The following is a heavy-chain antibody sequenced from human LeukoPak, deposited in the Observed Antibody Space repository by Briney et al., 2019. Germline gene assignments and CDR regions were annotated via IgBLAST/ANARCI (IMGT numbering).Heavy chain of an antibody. V-gene: IGHV3-53*01. CDR1: GFIVSGDF. J-gene: IGHJ4*02. Sequence: GGSLRLSCAASGFIVSGDFMSWVRQAPGKGLEWVSVIYSDGSTYYADSVKGRFTISRDNSKNTLDLQMTGLRAEDTAVYYCARERGRGRDSPWFDYWGQGTLSPSLQ. CDR2: IYSDGST. D-gene: IGHD1-26*01. CDR3: ARERGRGRDSPWFDY.